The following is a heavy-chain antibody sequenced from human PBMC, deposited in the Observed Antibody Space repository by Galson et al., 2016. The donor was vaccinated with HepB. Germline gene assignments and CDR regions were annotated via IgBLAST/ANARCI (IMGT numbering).Heavy chain of an antibody. CDR3: ARVRNYYDSSGYKHYFDY. CDR2: IYYSGST. Sequence: ETLSLTCTVSGGSISSYYWSWIRQPPGKGLEWNGYIYYSGSTNYNPSLKSRVTISVDTSKNQFSLKLSSVTAADTAVYYCARVRNYYDSSGYKHYFDYWGQGTLVTVSS. D-gene: IGHD3-22*01. V-gene: IGHV4-59*01. J-gene: IGHJ4*02. CDR1: GGSISSYY.